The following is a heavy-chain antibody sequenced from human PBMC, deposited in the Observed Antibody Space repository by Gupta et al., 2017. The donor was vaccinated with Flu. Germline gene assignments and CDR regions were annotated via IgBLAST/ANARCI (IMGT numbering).Heavy chain of an antibody. V-gene: IGHV1-18*01. Sequence: XLVQSXXXXKKXGASVKVSCTASGXXXXXXXXXXXXXAPGQGLEWMGWISAYNGNTNYAQKLQGRVTMTTDTSTSTAYMELRSLRSDDTAVYYCARARLVGATGGWFDPWGQGTLVTVSS. CDR2: ISAYNGNT. D-gene: IGHD1-26*01. CDR3: ARARLVGATGGWFDP. J-gene: IGHJ5*02. CDR1: GXXXXXXX.